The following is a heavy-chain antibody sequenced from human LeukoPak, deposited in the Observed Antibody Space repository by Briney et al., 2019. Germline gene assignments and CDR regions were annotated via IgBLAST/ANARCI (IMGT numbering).Heavy chain of an antibody. Sequence: PSETLSLTCTVSGGSISSYYWSWIRQPPGKGLEWIGYIYYSGSTNYNPSLKSRVTISVDTSKNQFSLKLSSVTAADTAVYYCARSRYCSSTNCNWFDPWGQGTLVTVSS. J-gene: IGHJ5*02. CDR2: IYYSGST. CDR3: ARSRYCSSTNCNWFDP. V-gene: IGHV4-59*08. CDR1: GGSISSYY. D-gene: IGHD2-2*01.